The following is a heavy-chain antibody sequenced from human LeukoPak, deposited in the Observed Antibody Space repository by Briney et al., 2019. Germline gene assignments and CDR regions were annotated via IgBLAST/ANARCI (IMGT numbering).Heavy chain of an antibody. J-gene: IGHJ3*02. CDR1: GFTFDDYA. CDR2: ISWNSGSI. Sequence: GGSLRLSCAASGFTFDDYAMHWVRQAPGKGLEWVSGISWNSGSIGYADSVKGRFTISRDNAKNSLYLQMNSLRAEDTALYYCAKDIYGGSSRPGAFDIWGQGTMVTVSS. D-gene: IGHD4-23*01. V-gene: IGHV3-9*01. CDR3: AKDIYGGSSRPGAFDI.